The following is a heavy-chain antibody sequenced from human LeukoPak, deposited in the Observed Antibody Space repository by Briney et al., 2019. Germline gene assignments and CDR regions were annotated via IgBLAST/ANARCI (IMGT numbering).Heavy chain of an antibody. CDR3: AKDEVGGDYRFDY. Sequence: GGSLRLSCAASGFTFSSYGMHWLRQAPGKGLEWVAYIRYDASNKYYADSVKGRFTISRDNSKNTLYLQMNSLIAEDTAVYYCAKDEVGGDYRFDYWGQGILVTVSS. CDR1: GFTFSSYG. V-gene: IGHV3-30*02. D-gene: IGHD4-17*01. CDR2: IRYDASNK. J-gene: IGHJ4*02.